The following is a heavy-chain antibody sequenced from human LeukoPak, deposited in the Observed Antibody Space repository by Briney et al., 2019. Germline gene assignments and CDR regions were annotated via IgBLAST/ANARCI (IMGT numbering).Heavy chain of an antibody. J-gene: IGHJ4*02. Sequence: GGSLRLSCAASGFTFSSYAMSWVRQAPGKGLEWVSAISGSGGSTYYADSVKGRFTISRDNANNFLYLQMNSLRAEDTAVYYCATETNGRHYDYWGQGTLLTVSS. CDR3: ATETNGRHYDY. D-gene: IGHD1-14*01. CDR2: ISGSGGST. CDR1: GFTFSSYA. V-gene: IGHV3-23*01.